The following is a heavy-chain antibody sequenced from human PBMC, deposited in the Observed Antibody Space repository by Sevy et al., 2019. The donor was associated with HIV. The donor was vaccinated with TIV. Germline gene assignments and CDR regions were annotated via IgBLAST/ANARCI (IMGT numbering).Heavy chain of an antibody. CDR3: AGEKAWGRGYS. Sequence: SETLSLTCTVSGGSITSLYWNWIRQPPGKGLEWIANIYYNGHINYNPSLKSRVTLSLDTSKNQFSLRLSSVTAADTAMYCCAGEKAWGRGYSCCHGTLVTASS. D-gene: IGHD3-16*01. J-gene: IGHJ5*01. V-gene: IGHV4-59*08. CDR1: GGSITSLY. CDR2: IYYNGHI.